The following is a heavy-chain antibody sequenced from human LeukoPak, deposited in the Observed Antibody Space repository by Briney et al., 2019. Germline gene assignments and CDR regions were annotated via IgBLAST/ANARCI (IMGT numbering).Heavy chain of an antibody. Sequence: GGSLRLSCAASGITLSRHAMNWVRQAPGKGLEWVSYISSDSFTQYYSDSVKGRFTISRDNAKNSLYPQMSSLRDEDTAIYYCTLYFYDSSGYPSFDYWGQGALVTVSS. D-gene: IGHD3-22*01. J-gene: IGHJ4*02. CDR3: TLYFYDSSGYPSFDY. CDR1: GITLSRHA. V-gene: IGHV3-48*02. CDR2: ISSDSFTQ.